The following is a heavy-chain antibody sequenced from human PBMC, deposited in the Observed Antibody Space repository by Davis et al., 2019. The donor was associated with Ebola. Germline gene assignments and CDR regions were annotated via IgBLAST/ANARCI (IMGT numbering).Heavy chain of an antibody. CDR2: ISGSGGST. V-gene: IGHV3-23*01. CDR3: AKSFEASSGWDCFDY. Sequence: GGSLRLSCAASGFTFSSYAMSWVRQAPGKGLEWVSAISGSGGSTYYADSVKGRFTISRDNSKNTLYLQMNSLRAEDTAVYYCAKSFEASSGWDCFDYWGQGTLVTVSS. CDR1: GFTFSSYA. J-gene: IGHJ4*02. D-gene: IGHD6-19*01.